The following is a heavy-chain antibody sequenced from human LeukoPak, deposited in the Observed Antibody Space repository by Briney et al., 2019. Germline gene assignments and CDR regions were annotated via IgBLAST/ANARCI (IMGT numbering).Heavy chain of an antibody. CDR1: GYSISSGYY. CDR3: ASYYASGVSAYNYYGMDV. D-gene: IGHD3-10*01. CDR2: MSHNRGT. J-gene: IGHJ6*04. Sequence: RSSETLSLTCAVSGYSISSGYYWGWIRQPPGKGLEWIGSMSHNRGTYYNPSLKSRVTISMDTSKNQISLRLSSVTAADTAVYYCASYYASGVSAYNYYGMDVWGKGTTVTVSS. V-gene: IGHV4-38-2*01.